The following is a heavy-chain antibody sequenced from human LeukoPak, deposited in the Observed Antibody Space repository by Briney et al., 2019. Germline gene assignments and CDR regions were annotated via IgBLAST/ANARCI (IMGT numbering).Heavy chain of an antibody. V-gene: IGHV4-59*01. D-gene: IGHD3-22*01. Sequence: ASETLSLTRTASGGSISSYYWSWIRQPPGKGLEWIGYIYYSGSTNYNPSLKSRVTISVDTSKNQFSLKLSSVTAADTAVYYCARERGASSGSFDYWGQGTLVTVSS. CDR3: ARERGASSGSFDY. J-gene: IGHJ4*02. CDR1: GGSISSYY. CDR2: IYYSGST.